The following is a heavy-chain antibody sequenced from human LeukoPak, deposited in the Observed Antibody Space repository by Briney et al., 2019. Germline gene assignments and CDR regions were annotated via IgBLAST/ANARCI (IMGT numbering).Heavy chain of an antibody. D-gene: IGHD3-10*01. Sequence: SETLSLTCSVSGGSISSSSYYWGWIRQPPGKGLEWIGSINYSGKTYHNPSLKSRVTISVDTSKNQFSLKLSSVTAADTTLYYCARHTYGTFDYWGQGALVTVSS. CDR1: GGSISSSSYY. CDR2: INYSGKT. V-gene: IGHV4-39*01. J-gene: IGHJ4*02. CDR3: ARHTYGTFDY.